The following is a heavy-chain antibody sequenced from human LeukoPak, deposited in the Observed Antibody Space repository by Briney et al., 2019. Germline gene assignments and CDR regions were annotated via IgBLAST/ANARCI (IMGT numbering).Heavy chain of an antibody. CDR1: GYTFTSYG. Sequence: ASVKVSCKASGYTFTSYGISWVRQAPGQGLEWMGWISAYNGKTNYAQKLQGRVTITPDTSTSTAYMEMRTVRSDDTTVKYCARDVHIYCSSTSCYRVLENWGQGTLVTVSS. V-gene: IGHV1-18*01. CDR2: ISAYNGKT. D-gene: IGHD2-2*02. J-gene: IGHJ4*02. CDR3: ARDVHIYCSSTSCYRVLEN.